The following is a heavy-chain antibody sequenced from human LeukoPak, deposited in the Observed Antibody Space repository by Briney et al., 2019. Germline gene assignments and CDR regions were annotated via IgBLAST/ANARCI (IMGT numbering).Heavy chain of an antibody. CDR3: ARGVPTDY. Sequence: GESLKISRKGSGYSFTTYWIGWVRQLPGKGLEWMGIIFPADSDTRYSPSFQGQVTISADKSISTAYLQWSSLKASDTAMYYCARGVPTDYWGQGTLVTVFS. CDR1: GYSFTTYW. D-gene: IGHD3-10*01. CDR2: IFPADSDT. J-gene: IGHJ4*02. V-gene: IGHV5-51*01.